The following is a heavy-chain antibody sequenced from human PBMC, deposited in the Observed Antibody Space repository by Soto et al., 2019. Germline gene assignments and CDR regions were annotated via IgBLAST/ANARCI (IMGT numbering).Heavy chain of an antibody. CDR3: AGDIRSVSKRFDH. V-gene: IGHV4-59*12. CDR2: MYYILNI. J-gene: IGHJ4*02. Sequence: SETLSLTCTVSGDSISNYYWNWIRQSPVNGLEFIAYMYYILNINYSPSVKSRFTVSLDTSQNQFALKLTSVTAAEAAVYFCAGDIRSVSKRFDHWGPGTLVTVST. D-gene: IGHD3-3*01. CDR1: GDSISNYY.